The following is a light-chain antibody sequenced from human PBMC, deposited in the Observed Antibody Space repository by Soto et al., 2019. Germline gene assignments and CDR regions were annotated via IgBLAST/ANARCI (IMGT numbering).Light chain of an antibody. CDR3: MQALQTPCT. V-gene: IGKV2-28*01. CDR2: LGS. J-gene: IGKJ2*02. CDR1: QSLLHSNEYNY. Sequence: DIVMTQSPLSLPVTPGEPASISCRSSQSLLHSNEYNYLDSYLQKPGQSPQLLIYLGSNRASGVPDRFSGSGSGTDFTLKISRVEADDVGVYYCMQALQTPCTFGQGTKLEIK.